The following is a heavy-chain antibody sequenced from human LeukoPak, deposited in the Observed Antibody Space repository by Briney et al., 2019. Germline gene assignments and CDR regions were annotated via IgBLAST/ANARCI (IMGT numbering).Heavy chain of an antibody. J-gene: IGHJ4*02. CDR2: IYYSGST. V-gene: IGHV4-59*01. Sequence: SETLSLTCAVYGGSFSGYYWSWIRQPPGKGLEWIGYIYYSGSTNYNPSLKSRVTISVDTSKNQFSLKLSSVTAADTAVYYCARSNRYSGSYYDYWGQGTLVTVSS. CDR3: ARSNRYSGSYYDY. D-gene: IGHD1-26*01. CDR1: GGSFSGYY.